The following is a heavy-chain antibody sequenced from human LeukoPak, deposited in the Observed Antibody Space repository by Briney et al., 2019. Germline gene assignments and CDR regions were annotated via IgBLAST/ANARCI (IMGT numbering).Heavy chain of an antibody. CDR2: IKQDGSEK. J-gene: IGHJ4*02. Sequence: GGSLRLSCEASGITFSSIWMGWVRQAPGKGLEWVAIIKQDGSEKYYVDSVKGRFTVSRDNAKNSLYLQLNSLRADDTAVYYCARGLTGRYILTGYYNDYWGQGTLVTVSS. D-gene: IGHD3-9*01. V-gene: IGHV3-7*03. CDR1: GITFSSIW. CDR3: ARGLTGRYILTGYYNDY.